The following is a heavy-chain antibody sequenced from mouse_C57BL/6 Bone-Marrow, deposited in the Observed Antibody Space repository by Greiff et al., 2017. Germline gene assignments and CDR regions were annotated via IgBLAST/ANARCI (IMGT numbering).Heavy chain of an antibody. CDR3: GRGLLRDY. J-gene: IGHJ2*01. CDR2: ISYDGSN. CDR1: GYSITSGYY. D-gene: IGHD1-1*01. Sequence: EVKLLESGPGLVKPSQSLSLTCSVTGYSITSGYYWNWIRQFPGNKLEWMGYISYDGSNNYNPSLKNRISITRDTSKNQFFLKLNSVTTEDTATYYCGRGLLRDYWGQGTTLTVSS. V-gene: IGHV3-6*01.